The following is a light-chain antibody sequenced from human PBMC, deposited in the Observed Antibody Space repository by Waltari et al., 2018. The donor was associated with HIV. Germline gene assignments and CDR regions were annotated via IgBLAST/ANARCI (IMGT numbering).Light chain of an antibody. J-gene: IGLJ2*01. Sequence: QSVLTQPPSVSAAPGQRVTISCSGSSSNIGIGYVSWYQQLPGTAPSLLIYDTDKRPSGIPDLFSGARSGTSATLAIAGLQTVDEAEYYCGTWDTSLSGGLFGGGTKLTVL. V-gene: IGLV1-51*01. CDR2: DTD. CDR3: GTWDTSLSGGL. CDR1: SSNIGIGY.